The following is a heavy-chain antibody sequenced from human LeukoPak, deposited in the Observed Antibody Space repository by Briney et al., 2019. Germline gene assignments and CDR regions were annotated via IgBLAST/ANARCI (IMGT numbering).Heavy chain of an antibody. CDR2: IYSSGAT. D-gene: IGHD4-23*01. V-gene: IGHV4-4*07. J-gene: IGHJ4*02. CDR1: GDSINNYY. Sequence: SETLSLTCIVSGDSINNYYWSWIRQPAGRGLEYIGRIYSSGATNKDPSLKSRLTMSVDTSKNQISLRLTSVTAADSAVYFCARLNDNVGNPLAYYFDYWGQGALVTVSS. CDR3: ARLNDNVGNPLAYYFDY.